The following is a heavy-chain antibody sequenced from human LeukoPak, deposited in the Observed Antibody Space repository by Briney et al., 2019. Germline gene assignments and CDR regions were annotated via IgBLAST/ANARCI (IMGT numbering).Heavy chain of an antibody. V-gene: IGHV3-21*01. J-gene: IGHJ4*02. CDR2: ISSSSYI. D-gene: IGHD2-21*02. CDR1: GFTFSSYS. CDR3: ARDLYEVTEPLVDY. Sequence: GGSLRLSCAASGFTFSSYSMNWVRQAPGKGLEWVSSISSSSYIYYADSVKGRFTISRDNAKNSLYLQMNGLRVEDTAVYYCARDLYEVTEPLVDYWGQGTLVTVSS.